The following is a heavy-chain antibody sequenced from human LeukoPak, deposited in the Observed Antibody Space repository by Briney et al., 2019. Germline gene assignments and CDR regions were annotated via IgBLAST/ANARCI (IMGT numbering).Heavy chain of an antibody. Sequence: GGSLRLSCAASGFTVSSNYMSWVRQAPGKGLEWVSVIYSGGSTYYADSVKGRFTISRDNSKNTLFLQMNSLRAEDTAVYYCARDHPPSSISGTESMDVWGQGTTVTVSS. CDR3: ARDHPPSSISGTESMDV. D-gene: IGHD3-10*01. V-gene: IGHV3-66*01. CDR2: IYSGGST. J-gene: IGHJ6*02. CDR1: GFTVSSNY.